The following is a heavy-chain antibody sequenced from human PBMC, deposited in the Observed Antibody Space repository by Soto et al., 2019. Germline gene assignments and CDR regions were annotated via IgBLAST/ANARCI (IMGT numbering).Heavy chain of an antibody. CDR1: GGSISSGGYY. CDR2: IYYSGST. V-gene: IGHV4-31*03. D-gene: IGHD3-10*01. CDR3: ARDSSVRGVIPFDY. Sequence: PSETLSLTCTVSGGSISSGGYYWSWIRQHPGKGLEWIGYIYYSGSTYYNPSLKSRVTISVDTSKNQFSLKLSSVTAADTAVHYCARDSSVRGVIPFDYWGQGTLVTVSS. J-gene: IGHJ4*02.